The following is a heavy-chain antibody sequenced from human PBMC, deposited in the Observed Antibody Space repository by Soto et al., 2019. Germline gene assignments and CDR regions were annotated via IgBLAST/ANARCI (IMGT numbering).Heavy chain of an antibody. CDR2: ISSSGRTT. J-gene: IGHJ6*02. Sequence: EVQLVESGGGLVQPGGSLRLSCAASGFTFSSYEMNWVRQAPGKGLEWVSYISSSGRTTYYADSVKGRFTISRDNAKNSLSLQMNSMSADDTAVYYCARDRDELVGIFPYYYGMDVWGQGTTVTVSS. D-gene: IGHD2-21*01. CDR1: GFTFSSYE. CDR3: ARDRDELVGIFPYYYGMDV. V-gene: IGHV3-48*03.